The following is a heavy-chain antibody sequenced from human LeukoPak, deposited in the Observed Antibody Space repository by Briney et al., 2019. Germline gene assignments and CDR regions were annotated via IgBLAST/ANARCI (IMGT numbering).Heavy chain of an antibody. Sequence: GGSLRLSCAASGFTFSSYAMSWVRPAPGKGLEWVSAISGSGGSTYYADSVKGRFTISRDNSKNTLYLQMNSLRAEDTAVYYCAKGVVPAASTYYYYYYGMDVWGKGTTVTVSS. CDR1: GFTFSSYA. CDR3: AKGVVPAASTYYYYYYGMDV. V-gene: IGHV3-23*01. J-gene: IGHJ6*04. D-gene: IGHD2-2*01. CDR2: ISGSGGST.